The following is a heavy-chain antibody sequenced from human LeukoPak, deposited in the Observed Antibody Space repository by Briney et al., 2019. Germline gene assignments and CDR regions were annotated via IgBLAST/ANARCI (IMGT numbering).Heavy chain of an antibody. CDR2: IYYTGKT. CDR1: GDSVSNGNYY. J-gene: IGHJ6*02. CDR3: ARRRIAARPGGPYYYYYYGMDV. Sequence: PSETLSLTCTVSGDSVSNGNYYWSWLRQPPGKALEWVGYIYYTGKTYYNPSLKSRVTISVDTSKNQFSLKLSSVTAADTAVYYCARRRIAARPGGPYYYYYYGMDVWGQGTTVTVSS. D-gene: IGHD6-6*01. V-gene: IGHV4-61*01.